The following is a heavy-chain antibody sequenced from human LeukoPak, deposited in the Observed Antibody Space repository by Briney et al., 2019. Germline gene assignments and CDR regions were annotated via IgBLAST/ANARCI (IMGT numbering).Heavy chain of an antibody. Sequence: ASVKVSCKASGGTFISYAISWGRQGPGQGQEWMGGIIPIFRTQNYAQKLQGRLTMTTDTSTSTAYMELRSLRSDDTAVYYCARGRGDYVSFYYFDYWGQGTLVTVSS. CDR2: IIPIFRTQ. J-gene: IGHJ4*02. CDR1: GGTFISYA. CDR3: ARGRGDYVSFYYFDY. D-gene: IGHD4-17*01. V-gene: IGHV1-69*05.